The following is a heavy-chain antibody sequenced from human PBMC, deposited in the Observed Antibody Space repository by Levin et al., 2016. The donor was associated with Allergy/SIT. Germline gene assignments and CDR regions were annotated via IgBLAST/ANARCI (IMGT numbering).Heavy chain of an antibody. CDR3: ARETDADGSGGDAFDI. CDR2: IYSGGST. CDR1: GFTVSSNY. V-gene: IGHV3-66*01. D-gene: IGHD3-10*01. J-gene: IGHJ3*02. Sequence: GGSLRLSCAASGFTVSSNYMSWVRQAPGKGLEWVSVIYSGGSTYYADSVKGRFTISRDNAKNSLYLQMNSLRAEDTAVYYCARETDADGSGGDAFDIWGQGTMVTVSS.